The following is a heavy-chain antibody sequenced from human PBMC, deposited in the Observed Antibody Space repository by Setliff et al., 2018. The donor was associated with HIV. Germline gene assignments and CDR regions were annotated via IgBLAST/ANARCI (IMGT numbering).Heavy chain of an antibody. CDR3: AKTLPTFSTYNWYFDL. J-gene: IGHJ2*01. Sequence: ETLSLTCAVDGGSFSGYYCSWIRQPPGKGLEWVSSIGGRGAVTYYADSVKGRFTISRDNSKNTLYMEMSRLTSEDTAVYYCAKTLPTFSTYNWYFDLWGRGTLVTVSS. CDR1: GGSFSGYY. V-gene: IGHV3-23*01. CDR2: IGGRGAVT. D-gene: IGHD3-16*01.